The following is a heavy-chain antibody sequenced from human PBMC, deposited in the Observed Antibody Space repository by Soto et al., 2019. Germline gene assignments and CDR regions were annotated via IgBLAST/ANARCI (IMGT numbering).Heavy chain of an antibody. CDR3: ARYPLTGLLPDGMDV. D-gene: IGHD3-9*01. Sequence: GGSLRLSCAASGFTFRSHSMTWVRQAPGKGLEWVSSISGSGSYIDYADSVEGRFTISRDNAKNSLFLQMNSLRAEDTAVYYCARYPLTGLLPDGMDVWGQGTTVTVSS. J-gene: IGHJ6*02. CDR1: GFTFRSHS. V-gene: IGHV3-21*01. CDR2: ISGSGSYI.